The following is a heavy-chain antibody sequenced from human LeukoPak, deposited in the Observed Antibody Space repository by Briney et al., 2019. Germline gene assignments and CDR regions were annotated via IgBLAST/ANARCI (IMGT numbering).Heavy chain of an antibody. CDR3: ARSFAYSSSRFDP. D-gene: IGHD6-13*01. Sequence: KSSETLSLTCSVSGGSMSPYYWNWIRQPPGKGLEWVGYIHYGGSSNYNPSLKSQVTISLDTSKNQVSLKLTSVTAADTAVYYCARSFAYSSSRFDPWGQGTLVTVSS. CDR2: IHYGGSS. J-gene: IGHJ5*02. CDR1: GGSMSPYY. V-gene: IGHV4-59*08.